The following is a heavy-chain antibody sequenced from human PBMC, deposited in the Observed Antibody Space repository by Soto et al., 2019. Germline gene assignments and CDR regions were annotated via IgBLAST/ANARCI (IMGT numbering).Heavy chain of an antibody. Sequence: EVQLVESGGGLVQPGGSLRLSCAASGFTFSSYWMSWVRQAPGKGLEWVANIKQDGSEKYYVDSVKGRFTISRDNAKNSLYLQMNSLRAEDTAVYYFATYGHSSSSLGPFDYLGQGTLVTVSS. CDR2: IKQDGSEK. D-gene: IGHD6-6*01. J-gene: IGHJ4*02. V-gene: IGHV3-7*01. CDR1: GFTFSSYW. CDR3: ATYGHSSSSLGPFDY.